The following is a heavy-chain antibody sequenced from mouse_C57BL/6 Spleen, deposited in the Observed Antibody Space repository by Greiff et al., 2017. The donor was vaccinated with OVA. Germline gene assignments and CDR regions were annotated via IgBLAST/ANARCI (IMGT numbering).Heavy chain of an antibody. CDR3: ARREATFYYFDY. CDR2: IYHRSGNT. V-gene: IGHV1-81*01. Sequence: QVQLQQSGAELARPGASVKLSCKASGYTFTSYGISWVKQRTGQGLEWIGEIYHRSGNTYYNEKFKDKATLTADKSSSTTYVELRSLTAEDSAVYVCARREATFYYFDYWGQGTTRTVSS. D-gene: IGHD3-2*02. CDR1: GYTFTSYG. J-gene: IGHJ2*01.